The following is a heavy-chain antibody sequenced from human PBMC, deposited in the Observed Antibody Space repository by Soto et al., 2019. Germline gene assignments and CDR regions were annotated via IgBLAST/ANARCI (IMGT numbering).Heavy chain of an antibody. D-gene: IGHD5-18*01. CDR1: GDSVSSNSAA. Sequence: PSQTLSLTCAISGDSVSSNSAAWNWIRQSPSRGLEWLGRTYYRSKWYNDYAVSVKSRITTNPDTSKNQFSLQLNSVTPEDTAVYYCARLLDTAMGYYYYGMDVWGQGTTVTVSS. J-gene: IGHJ6*02. CDR2: TYYRSKWYN. CDR3: ARLLDTAMGYYYYGMDV. V-gene: IGHV6-1*01.